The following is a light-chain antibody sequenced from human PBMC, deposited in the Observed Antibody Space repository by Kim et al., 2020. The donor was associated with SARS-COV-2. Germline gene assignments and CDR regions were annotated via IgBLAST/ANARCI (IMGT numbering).Light chain of an antibody. J-gene: IGLJ2*01. CDR2: QDS. V-gene: IGLV3-1*01. CDR1: QLGDKY. CDR3: QAWDSSTVV. Sequence: SYELTQPPSVSVSPGQTASITCSGDQLGDKYACWYQQKPGQSPVLVIYQDSKRPSGIPERFSGSNSGNTATLTISGTQAMDEADYYFQAWDSSTVVFGVG.